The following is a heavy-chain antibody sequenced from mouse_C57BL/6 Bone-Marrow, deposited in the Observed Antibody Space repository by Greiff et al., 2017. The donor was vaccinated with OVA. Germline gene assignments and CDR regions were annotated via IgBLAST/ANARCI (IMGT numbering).Heavy chain of an antibody. D-gene: IGHD1-1*01. Sequence: EVMLVESGGGLVQSGRSLRLSCATSGFTFSDFYMEWVRQAPGKGLEWIAASRNKANDYTTEYSASVKGRFIVSRDTSQSILYRQMNALRAEDTAIYYCARDYYGRFAYWGQGTLVTVSA. CDR3: ARDYYGRFAY. J-gene: IGHJ3*01. V-gene: IGHV7-1*01. CDR2: SRNKANDYTT. CDR1: GFTFSDFY.